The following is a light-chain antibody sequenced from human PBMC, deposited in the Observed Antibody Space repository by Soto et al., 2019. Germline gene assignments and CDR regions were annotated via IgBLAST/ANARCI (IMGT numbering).Light chain of an antibody. CDR2: GAS. Sequence: ENLLTQSPGTLSLSPGEGATLSCRASQSVGSNYLAWYQQKPGQAHRLLIYGASSRATGIPDRFSGSGSGTDFTLTIIRLEPEDFAMYYCQQYAYSPLTFGGGTKVEIK. J-gene: IGKJ4*01. CDR1: QSVGSNY. V-gene: IGKV3-20*01. CDR3: QQYAYSPLT.